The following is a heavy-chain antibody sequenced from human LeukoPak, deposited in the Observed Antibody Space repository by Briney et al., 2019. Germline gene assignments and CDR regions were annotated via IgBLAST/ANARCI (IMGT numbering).Heavy chain of an antibody. Sequence: PGGSLRLSCAASGFTFSSYAMSWVRQAPGKGLEWVSAISGSGGSTYYAGSVKGRFTISRDNSKNTLYLQMNSLRAEDTAVYYCANVEWELLGFDYWGQGTLVTVSS. J-gene: IGHJ4*02. CDR3: ANVEWELLGFDY. D-gene: IGHD1-26*01. CDR2: ISGSGGST. V-gene: IGHV3-23*01. CDR1: GFTFSSYA.